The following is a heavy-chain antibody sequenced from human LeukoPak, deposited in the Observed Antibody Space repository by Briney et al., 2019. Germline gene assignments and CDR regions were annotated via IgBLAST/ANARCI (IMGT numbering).Heavy chain of an antibody. V-gene: IGHV4-38-2*02. J-gene: IGHJ5*02. CDR3: ARGLPGMGRYSYGSSDP. CDR1: GYSISSGYY. D-gene: IGHD5-18*01. CDR2: IYHSGST. Sequence: PSETLSLTCTVSGYSISSGYYWGWIRQPPGKGLEWIGSIYHSGSTYYNPSLKSRVTISVDTSKNQFSLKLSSVTAADTAVYYCARGLPGMGRYSYGSSDPWGQGTLVTVSS.